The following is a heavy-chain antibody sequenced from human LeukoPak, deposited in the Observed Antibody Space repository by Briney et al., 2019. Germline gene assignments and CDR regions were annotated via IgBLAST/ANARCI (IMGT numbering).Heavy chain of an antibody. D-gene: IGHD1-26*01. CDR2: IYYSGST. CDR3: ARRPNLYWELPFPFDY. Sequence: DPSETLSLTCTVSGGSISSYYWSWIRQPPGKGLEWIGYIYYSGSTNYNPSLKSRVTISVDTSKNQFSLKLSSVTAADTAVYYCARRPNLYWELPFPFDYWGQGTLVTVSS. J-gene: IGHJ4*02. CDR1: GGSISSYY. V-gene: IGHV4-59*08.